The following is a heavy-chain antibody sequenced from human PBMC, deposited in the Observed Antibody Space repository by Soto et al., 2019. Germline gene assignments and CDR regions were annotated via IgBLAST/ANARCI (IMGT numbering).Heavy chain of an antibody. CDR3: ARGKSSGPLYYFDT. J-gene: IGHJ4*02. CDR2: IKESGFA. CDR1: NGSFSDYF. D-gene: IGHD6-19*01. Sequence: QVHLQQWGAGLLKPSETLSLTCGVYNGSFSDYFWNWIRQPPGKGLEWIGEIKESGFATYNPSLKRRVTMSVDTANNQFSLKVTSVTAADTAVYYCARGKSSGPLYYFDTWGQGTPVTVSS. V-gene: IGHV4-34*01.